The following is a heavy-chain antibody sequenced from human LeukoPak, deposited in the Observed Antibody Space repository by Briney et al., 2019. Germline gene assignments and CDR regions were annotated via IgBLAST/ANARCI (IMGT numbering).Heavy chain of an antibody. D-gene: IGHD2/OR15-2a*01. CDR1: GFTFNNYT. V-gene: IGHV3-21*04. CDR3: AKLSQYYESTAYMDH. Sequence: PGGSLRLSCAASGFTFNNYTIHWVRQAPGKGLEWVSSINSDGRYIYYTDSVKGRFTISRDNAKKSLYLQMNSLTAEDTALYYCAKLSQYYESTAYMDHWGQGTLVSVSS. J-gene: IGHJ4*02. CDR2: INSDGRYI.